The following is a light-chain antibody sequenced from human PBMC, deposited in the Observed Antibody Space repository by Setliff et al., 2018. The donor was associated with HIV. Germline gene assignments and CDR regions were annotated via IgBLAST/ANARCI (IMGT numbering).Light chain of an antibody. J-gene: IGLJ1*01. CDR1: SSDVGGYNY. Sequence: QSALAQPPSASGSPGQSVTISCTGTSSDVGGYNYVSWYQQHPGKAPKLMIYEVSKRPSGVPDRFSGSKSGNTASLTVSGLQAEDEADYYCSSYTTTKTYVFGSGTKGTV. V-gene: IGLV2-8*01. CDR3: SSYTTTKTYV. CDR2: EVS.